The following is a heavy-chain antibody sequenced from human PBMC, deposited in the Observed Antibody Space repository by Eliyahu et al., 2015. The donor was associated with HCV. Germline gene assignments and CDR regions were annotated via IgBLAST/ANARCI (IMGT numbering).Heavy chain of an antibody. Sequence: EVQLLESGRGLVQPGGSLXXXCAASGFXFXSYTMTWVRQAPGKGLEWVSIISSSGGKTYYTDSVKGRFTLSRDNSKNTLYLQMNSLRAEDTAVYYCAKGTMIWRGPFDHWGQGILVTVSS. V-gene: IGHV3-23*01. D-gene: IGHD3-22*01. J-gene: IGHJ4*02. CDR1: GFXFXSYT. CDR3: AKGTMIWRGPFDH. CDR2: ISSSGGKT.